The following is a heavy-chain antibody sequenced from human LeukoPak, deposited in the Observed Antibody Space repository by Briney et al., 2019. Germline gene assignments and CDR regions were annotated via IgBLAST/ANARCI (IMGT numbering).Heavy chain of an antibody. Sequence: PGESLKISCKGSGYSFTSYWIGWVRQMPGKGLEWMGIIYPGDSDTRYSPSFQGQVTISADKSISTAYLQWSSLKASDTAMYYCARLVGIVGVEGPFDYWGQGTLVTVSS. D-gene: IGHD1-26*01. V-gene: IGHV5-51*01. CDR3: ARLVGIVGVEGPFDY. J-gene: IGHJ4*02. CDR2: IYPGDSDT. CDR1: GYSFTSYW.